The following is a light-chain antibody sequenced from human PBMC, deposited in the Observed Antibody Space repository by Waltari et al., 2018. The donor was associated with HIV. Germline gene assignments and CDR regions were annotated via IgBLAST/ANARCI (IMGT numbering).Light chain of an antibody. Sequence: EIVMTQSPVTLSVSPGERAALSCRASQSVSTTLAWYQQKPGQAPRLLIYGASTRATGVSGRFSGSGSGTDFTLTISSVQAEDFAVYDCLQSDNWPYSFGQGTKLEIK. CDR1: QSVSTT. CDR3: LQSDNWPYS. J-gene: IGKJ2*03. V-gene: IGKV3-15*01. CDR2: GAS.